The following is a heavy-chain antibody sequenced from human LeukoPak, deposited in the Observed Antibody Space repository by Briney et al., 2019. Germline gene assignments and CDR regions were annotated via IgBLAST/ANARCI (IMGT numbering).Heavy chain of an antibody. Sequence: GASVKVSCKASGYTFTSYGISWVRQAPGQGLEWMGWISAYNGNTNYAQKLQGRVTMTTDTSTSTAYMELRSLRSDDTAVYYCARVGAGHAMMDPPGAFDIWGQGTMVTVSS. CDR1: GYTFTSYG. CDR3: ARVGAGHAMMDPPGAFDI. D-gene: IGHD3-22*01. J-gene: IGHJ3*02. CDR2: ISAYNGNT. V-gene: IGHV1-18*01.